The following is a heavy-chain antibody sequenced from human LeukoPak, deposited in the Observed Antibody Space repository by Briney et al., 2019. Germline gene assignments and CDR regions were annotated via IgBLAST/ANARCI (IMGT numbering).Heavy chain of an antibody. J-gene: IGHJ6*02. CDR3: ARESIVVVVAATHNYYGMDV. D-gene: IGHD2-15*01. Sequence: ASVKVSCKASGYTFTSYAMHWVRQAPGQRLEWMGWINAGNGNTKYSQKFQGRVTITRDTSASTAYMELSSLRSEDTAVYYCARESIVVVVAATHNYYGMDVWGQGTTVTVSS. V-gene: IGHV1-3*01. CDR2: INAGNGNT. CDR1: GYTFTSYA.